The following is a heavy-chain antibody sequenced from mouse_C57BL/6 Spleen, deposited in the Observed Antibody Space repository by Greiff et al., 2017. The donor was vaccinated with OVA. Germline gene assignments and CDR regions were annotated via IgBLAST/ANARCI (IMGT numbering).Heavy chain of an antibody. J-gene: IGHJ1*03. CDR3: ARRGIYDYALGFEV. CDR2: IYPGSGST. Sequence: QVQLQQPGAELVKPGASVKMSCKASGYTFTSYWITWVKQRPGQGLEWIGDIYPGSGSTNYNEKFKSKATLTVDTSSSTAYMQLSSLTSEDSAVYYCARRGIYDYALGFEVWGTGTTVTVSS. D-gene: IGHD2-4*01. CDR1: GYTFTSYW. V-gene: IGHV1-55*01.